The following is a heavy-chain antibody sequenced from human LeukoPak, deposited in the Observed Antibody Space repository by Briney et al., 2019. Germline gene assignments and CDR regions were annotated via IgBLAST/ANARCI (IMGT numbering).Heavy chain of an antibody. J-gene: IGHJ5*02. CDR3: AKGSDSLPHLNRFDP. V-gene: IGHV3-23*01. CDR1: GFTFSSYA. D-gene: IGHD3-22*01. CDR2: ISGSGGST. Sequence: GGSLRLSCAASGFTFSSYAMSWVRQAPGKGLEWVSAISGSGGSTYYADSVKGRFTISRGNSKNTLYLQMNSLRAEDTAVYYCAKGSDSLPHLNRFDPWGQGTLVTVSS.